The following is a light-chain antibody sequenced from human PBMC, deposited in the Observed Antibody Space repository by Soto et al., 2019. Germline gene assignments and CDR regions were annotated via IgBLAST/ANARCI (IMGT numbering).Light chain of an antibody. CDR3: QQYGSSPPFT. Sequence: IVLTQSPGTLSLSPGERATLSCRASQSVSSFLAWYQQKPGQAPRLLMYGASSRATGIPDRFSGSGSETEFTPTISRLEPEDFAVYYCQQYGSSPPFTFGPGTKVDIK. J-gene: IGKJ3*01. CDR2: GAS. CDR1: QSVSSF. V-gene: IGKV3-20*01.